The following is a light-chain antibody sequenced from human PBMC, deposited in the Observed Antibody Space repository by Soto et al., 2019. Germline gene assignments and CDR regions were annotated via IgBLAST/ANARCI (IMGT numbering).Light chain of an antibody. CDR1: QSVSSN. V-gene: IGKV3-15*01. CDR3: QHYGSSLWT. J-gene: IGKJ1*01. CDR2: GAS. Sequence: EIVMTQSPVTLSVSPGERATLSCRASQSVSSNLAWYQQKSGQAPRLLIYGASTRATAIPARFSGSGSGTEFTLTISRLEPEDFAVYYCQHYGSSLWTFGQGTKVDIK.